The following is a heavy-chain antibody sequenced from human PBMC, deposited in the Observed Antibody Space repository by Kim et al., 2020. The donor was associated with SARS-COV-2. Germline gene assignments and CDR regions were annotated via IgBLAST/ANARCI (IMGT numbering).Heavy chain of an antibody. V-gene: IGHV3-9*01. CDR3: AKDKGSSGWYPSEAFDI. CDR2: ISWNSGSI. CDR1: GFTFDDYA. Sequence: GGSLRLSGAASGFTFDDYAMHWVRQAPGKGLEWVSGISWNSGSIGYADSVKGRFTISRDNAKNSLYLQMNSLRAEDTALYYCAKDKGSSGWYPSEAFDIWGQGTMVTVSS. J-gene: IGHJ3*02. D-gene: IGHD6-19*01.